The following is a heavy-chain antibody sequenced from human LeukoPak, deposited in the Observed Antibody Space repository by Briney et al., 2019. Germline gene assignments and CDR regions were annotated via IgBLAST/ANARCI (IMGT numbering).Heavy chain of an antibody. CDR2: INPNSGGT. V-gene: IGHV1-2*02. D-gene: IGHD6-19*01. CDR1: GYTFTGYY. CDR3: ASPYLIAVAGTDAFDI. J-gene: IGHJ3*02. Sequence: ASVKVSCKASGYTFTGYYMHWVRQAPGQGLEWMGWINPNSGGTNYAQKFQGRVTMTRDTSISTAYMELSRLSSDDTAVYYCASPYLIAVAGTDAFDIWGQGTMVTVSS.